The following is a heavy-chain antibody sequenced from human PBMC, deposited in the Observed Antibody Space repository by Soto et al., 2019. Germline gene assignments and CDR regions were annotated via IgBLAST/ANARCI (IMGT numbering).Heavy chain of an antibody. J-gene: IGHJ5*02. Sequence: PGGSLRLSCAASGFTFSNYWMHWVRQAPGKGLVWVSRIGYDGSASTYADSVKGRFAISRDNAKNSLYLQMNSLRAEDTAVYYCARHPERIAQIGWFDPWGQGTLVTVSS. CDR1: GFTFSNYW. CDR3: ARHPERIAQIGWFDP. D-gene: IGHD6-13*01. CDR2: IGYDGSAS. V-gene: IGHV3-74*01.